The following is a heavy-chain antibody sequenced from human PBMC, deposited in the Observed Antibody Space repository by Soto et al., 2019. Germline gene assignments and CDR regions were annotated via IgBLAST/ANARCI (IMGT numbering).Heavy chain of an antibody. CDR1: GFTFSSYA. Sequence: GGSLRLSCAASGFTFSSYAMSWVRQAPGKGLEWVSAISGSGGSTYYADSVKDRFTISRDNSKNTLYLQMNSLRAEDTAVYYCAKGGCSGGSCYPIDYWGQGTLVTVSS. J-gene: IGHJ4*02. V-gene: IGHV3-23*01. CDR2: ISGSGGST. D-gene: IGHD2-15*01. CDR3: AKGGCSGGSCYPIDY.